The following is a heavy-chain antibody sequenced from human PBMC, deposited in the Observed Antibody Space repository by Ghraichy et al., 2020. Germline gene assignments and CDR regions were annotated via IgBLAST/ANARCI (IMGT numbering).Heavy chain of an antibody. CDR2: ISGGATST. J-gene: IGHJ3*02. D-gene: IGHD6-19*01. Sequence: GGSLRLSETGRGYACSTDTRIQVVCRPVQEQKKVSAISGGATSTHYADSVKGRFTISRDNSKNTLYLQMNSLRAEDTAIYYCAKAYNSGWYSLAPHAFNIWGQGTMVTVSS. V-gene: IGHV3-23*01. CDR3: AKAYNSGWYSLAPHAFNI. CDR1: GYACSTDT.